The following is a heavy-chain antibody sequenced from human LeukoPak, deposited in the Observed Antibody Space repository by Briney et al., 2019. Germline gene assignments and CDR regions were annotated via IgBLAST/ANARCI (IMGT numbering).Heavy chain of an antibody. D-gene: IGHD5-18*01. Sequence: PGGSLRLSCAASGFTFSSYWMHWVRQAPGKGLVWVSRINSDGSSTRYADSVKGRFTISRDNAKNTLYLQMNSLRAEDTAVYYCAREMVGGYGPDYWGQGTLVTVSS. CDR2: INSDGSST. CDR1: GFTFSSYW. J-gene: IGHJ4*02. CDR3: AREMVGGYGPDY. V-gene: IGHV3-74*01.